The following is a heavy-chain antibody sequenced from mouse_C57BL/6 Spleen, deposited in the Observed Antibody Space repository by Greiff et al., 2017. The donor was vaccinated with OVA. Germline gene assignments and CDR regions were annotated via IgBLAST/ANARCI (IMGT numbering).Heavy chain of an antibody. D-gene: IGHD2-1*01. CDR2: ISSCSSTI. V-gene: IGHV5-17*01. CDR1: GFTFSDYG. J-gene: IGHJ1*03. CDR3: ARKHYGNYCDIDV. Sequence: EVQLKESGGGLVKPGGSLKLSCAASGFTFSDYGMHWVRQAPEKGLEWVAYISSCSSTIYYAETVKGRFTISIDNAKNTLFLQMTSLRFADTAMYYCARKHYGNYCDIDVWGTGTSVTVSS.